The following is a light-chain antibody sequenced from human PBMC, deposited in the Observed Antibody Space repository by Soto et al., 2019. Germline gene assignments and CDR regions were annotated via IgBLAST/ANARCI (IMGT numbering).Light chain of an antibody. CDR1: QSISNW. CDR2: IAS. Sequence: DIQMTQSPYSVYASIGDRVAITCRASQSISNWLVWYQQKPGKAPKLLISIASNLQSGVPSRFSGSGSGTDFTLTISSLQPEDSATYYCQQSNPFPLTFGGGTKVEIK. V-gene: IGKV1-12*01. CDR3: QQSNPFPLT. J-gene: IGKJ4*01.